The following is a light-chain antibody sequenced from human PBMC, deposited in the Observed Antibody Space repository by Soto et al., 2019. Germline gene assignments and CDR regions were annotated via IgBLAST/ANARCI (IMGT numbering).Light chain of an antibody. CDR1: SSNVGNNS. Sequence: QSVLTQPPSVSGTPGQRVTISCSGSSSNVGNNSVNWYQHLPGTAPKLLIFNNNQRPSGVPDRFSGSKSGTSASLAISGLQSEDEADYYCAPWDDSLNGYVFGTGTKLTVL. CDR3: APWDDSLNGYV. J-gene: IGLJ1*01. V-gene: IGLV1-44*01. CDR2: NNN.